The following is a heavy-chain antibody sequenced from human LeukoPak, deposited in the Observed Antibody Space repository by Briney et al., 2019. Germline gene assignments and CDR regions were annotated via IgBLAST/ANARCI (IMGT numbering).Heavy chain of an antibody. J-gene: IGHJ5*02. CDR3: VTSSSSWYFRFDP. D-gene: IGHD6-13*01. V-gene: IGHV6-1*01. CDR1: GDSVSSNSSA. CDR2: TYYRSKWYN. Sequence: SQTLSLTCAISGDSVSSNSSAWNWIRQSPSRGLEWLGRTYYRSKWYNDYAVSVKSRITINPDTSKNHFSLQLNSVTPEDTAVYYCVTSSSSWYFRFDPRGQGTLVTVSS.